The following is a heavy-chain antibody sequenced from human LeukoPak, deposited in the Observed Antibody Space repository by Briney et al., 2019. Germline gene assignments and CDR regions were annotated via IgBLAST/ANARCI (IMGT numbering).Heavy chain of an antibody. CDR1: GYTFTSYD. D-gene: IGHD5-18*01. CDR3: ARGRIQLWTNDY. CDR2: MNPNSGNT. Sequence: ASVKVSXKASGYTFTSYDINWVRQATGQGLEWMGWMNPNSGNTGYAQKFQGRVTMTRNTSISTAYMELSSLRSEDTAVYYCARGRIQLWTNDYWGQGTLVTVSS. V-gene: IGHV1-8*01. J-gene: IGHJ4*02.